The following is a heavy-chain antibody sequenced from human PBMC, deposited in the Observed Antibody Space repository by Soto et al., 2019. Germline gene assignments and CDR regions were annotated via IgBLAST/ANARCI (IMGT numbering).Heavy chain of an antibody. CDR1: GGTYRNYA. Sequence: QVHLVQSGAEVKKPGSSVRVSCKASGGTYRNYAVNWVRQAPGQGLEWMGGIIPISGTTNYAQKFQGRVTITADESTSTAYMELRRLRSEDTAVYFCARDAGDDSSGYYDVNYWGQGTLVTVSS. D-gene: IGHD3-22*01. J-gene: IGHJ4*02. CDR2: IIPISGTT. V-gene: IGHV1-69*01. CDR3: ARDAGDDSSGYYDVNY.